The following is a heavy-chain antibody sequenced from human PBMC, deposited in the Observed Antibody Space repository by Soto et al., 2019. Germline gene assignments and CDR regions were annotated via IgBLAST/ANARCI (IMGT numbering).Heavy chain of an antibody. CDR3: STRAYDTDGYYRFDP. CDR1: CGSFSGHS. D-gene: IGHD3-22*01. CDR2: INHRGRV. Sequence: ETLSLTCAVYCGSFSGHSCTWIRQSPGNGLEWIGDINHRGRVDYSPSLKSRVTISLDTSKNQFSLTLSAVTAADTAMYYCSTRAYDTDGYYRFDPWGQGTLVTVSS. J-gene: IGHJ5*01. V-gene: IGHV4-34*01.